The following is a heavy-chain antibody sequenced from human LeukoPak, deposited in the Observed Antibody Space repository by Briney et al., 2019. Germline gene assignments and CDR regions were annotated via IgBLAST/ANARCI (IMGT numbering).Heavy chain of an antibody. J-gene: IGHJ4*02. D-gene: IGHD3-10*01. CDR2: IRYRRPP. Sequence: SETLSLTCTVSGGSISSTSFYWGWIRQPPGKELSSIGTIRYRRPPFSTPSLHPPVTISLDTSRNQFSLKLTSVTAADTAVYYCARDGSRSYSDYWGQGTLVTVSS. CDR1: GGSISSTSFY. CDR3: ARDGSRSYSDY. V-gene: IGHV4-39*07.